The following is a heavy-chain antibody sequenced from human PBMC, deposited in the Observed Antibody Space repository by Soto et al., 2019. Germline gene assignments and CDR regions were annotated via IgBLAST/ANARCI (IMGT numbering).Heavy chain of an antibody. V-gene: IGHV1-2*04. CDR1: GYSFTSYG. CDR2: ISPNSGGT. J-gene: IGHJ3*02. CDR3: AREGVGGYDLQAAFDI. Sequence: GASVKVSWKASGYSFTSYGISWVRQAPGKGLEWMGWISPNSGGTNYAQKLQGWVTMTRDTSISTAYMELSRLRSDDTAVYYCAREGVGGYDLQAAFDIWGQGTMVTV. D-gene: IGHD5-12*01.